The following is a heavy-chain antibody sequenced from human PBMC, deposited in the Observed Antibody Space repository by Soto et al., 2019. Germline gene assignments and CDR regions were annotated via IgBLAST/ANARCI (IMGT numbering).Heavy chain of an antibody. Sequence: GSSVKVSCKASGYTFTSYGISWVRQAPGQGLEWMGWISAYNGNTNYAQKLQGRVTMTTDTSTSTAYMELRSLRSDDTAVYYCARVNQWEPPRVPPGHSLINAFDIWGQGTMVTVSS. CDR1: GYTFTSYG. V-gene: IGHV1-18*01. D-gene: IGHD1-26*01. CDR3: ARVNQWEPPRVPPGHSLINAFDI. CDR2: ISAYNGNT. J-gene: IGHJ3*02.